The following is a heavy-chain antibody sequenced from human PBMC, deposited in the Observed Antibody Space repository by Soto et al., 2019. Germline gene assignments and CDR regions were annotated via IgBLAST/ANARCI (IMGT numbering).Heavy chain of an antibody. CDR2: MNPNSGNT. CDR3: ARVNDAFDI. J-gene: IGHJ3*02. V-gene: IGHV1-8*01. Sequence: ASVKVSCKVSGYTLTELSINWVRQATGQGLEWMGWMNPNSGNTGYAQKFQGRVAMTRNTSISTAYMELSSLRSEDTAVYYCARVNDAFDIWGQGTMVTVSS. CDR1: GYTLTELS.